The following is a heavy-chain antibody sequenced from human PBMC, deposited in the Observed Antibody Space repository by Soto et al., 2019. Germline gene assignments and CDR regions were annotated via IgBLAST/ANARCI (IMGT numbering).Heavy chain of an antibody. J-gene: IGHJ6*02. D-gene: IGHD2-15*01. CDR1: GYTFTGYY. CDR3: ARDFVVVVAATYYYYGMDV. V-gene: IGHV1-2*02. Sequence: QVQLVQSGAEVKKPGASVKVSCKASGYTFTGYYMHWVRQAPGQGLEWTGWINPNSGGTNYAQKFQGRVTMTRDTSISTAYMELSRLRSDDTAVYYCARDFVVVVAATYYYYGMDVWGQGTTVTVSS. CDR2: INPNSGGT.